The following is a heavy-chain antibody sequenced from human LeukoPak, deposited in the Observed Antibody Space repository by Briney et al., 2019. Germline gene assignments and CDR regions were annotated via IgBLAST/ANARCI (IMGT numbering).Heavy chain of an antibody. CDR2: MNPNSDNT. CDR3: AKRGHSYGDFDY. CDR1: GYTFTSYD. D-gene: IGHD5-18*01. J-gene: IGHJ4*02. Sequence: ASVKVSRKASGYTFTSYDINWVRQATGQGLEWMGWMNPNSDNTGYAQKFQGRVTMTKDTSISTAYMELSSLRSEDTAVYYCAKRGHSYGDFDYWGQGTLVTVSS. V-gene: IGHV1-8*01.